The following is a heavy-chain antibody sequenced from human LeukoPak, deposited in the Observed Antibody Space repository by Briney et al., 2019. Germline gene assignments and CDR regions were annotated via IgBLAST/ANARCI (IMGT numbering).Heavy chain of an antibody. CDR2: IKQDGSQK. CDR3: AREMGEMALDY. J-gene: IGHJ4*02. Sequence: GGSLRLSCAVSGFTFTNHWMHWVRQAPGKGLEWVANIKQDGSQKNYVDAVRGRFTISRDNAKNSLYLQMNSLRAEDTAVYYCAREMGEMALDYWGQGTLVTASS. D-gene: IGHD5-24*01. V-gene: IGHV3-7*01. CDR1: GFTFTNHW.